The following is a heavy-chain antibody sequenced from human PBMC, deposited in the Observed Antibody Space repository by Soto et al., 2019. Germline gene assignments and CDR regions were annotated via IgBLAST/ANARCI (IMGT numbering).Heavy chain of an antibody. D-gene: IGHD2-15*01. CDR2: ISGSGATI. J-gene: IGHJ6*02. CDR1: GFTFSSFA. CDR3: ASSSGDMDNYGLDG. V-gene: IGHV3-23*01. Sequence: GGSLRLSCAVSGFTFSSFAMTWVRQAPGEGLEWVSVISGSGATIYYADSVKGRFTISRDNSKNTLLLQMHSLRADDTAVYYCASSSGDMDNYGLDGWGQGTTVTV.